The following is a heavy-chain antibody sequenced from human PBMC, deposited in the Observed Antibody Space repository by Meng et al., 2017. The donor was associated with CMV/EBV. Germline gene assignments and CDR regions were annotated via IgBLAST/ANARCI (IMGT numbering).Heavy chain of an antibody. CDR1: GFSFSPTW. Sequence: EVAVGVSEGDSGQPGGSLRLSCAASGFSFSPTWMSWIRQASGKGLEWVGRIKSKYAGGTSEYAAPVTGRFSISRDDSINTLYLQMNSLKTEDTAVYYCTATHHSDSSGKYWGQGTLVTVSS. D-gene: IGHD3-22*01. CDR3: TATHHSDSSGKY. V-gene: IGHV3-15*01. CDR2: IKSKYAGGTS. J-gene: IGHJ4*02.